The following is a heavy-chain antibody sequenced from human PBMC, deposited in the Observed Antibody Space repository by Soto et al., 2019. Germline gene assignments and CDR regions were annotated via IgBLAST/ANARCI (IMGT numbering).Heavy chain of an antibody. V-gene: IGHV4-59*01. Sequence: QVQLQESGPGLVKPSETLSLTCTVSGGSISSYYWSWIRQPPGKGLEWIGYIYYSGGTNYNPSLKGRVTISAVTSKNQFALMRSTVSAADMAVYYCARGGSGSYHYYYYGIDVWGQGTTVNVTS. CDR3: ARGGSGSYHYYYYGIDV. D-gene: IGHD3-10*01. CDR1: GGSISSYY. CDR2: IYYSGGT. J-gene: IGHJ6*02.